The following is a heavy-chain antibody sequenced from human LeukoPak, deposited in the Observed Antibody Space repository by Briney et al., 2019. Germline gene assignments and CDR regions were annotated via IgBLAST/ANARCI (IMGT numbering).Heavy chain of an antibody. Sequence: SETLSLTCTVSGGSISSYYWSWIRQPPGKGLEWIGEIYHSGSTNYNPSLKSRVTISVDKSKNQFSLKLSSVTAADTAVYYCARLPGYCSGGSCLLRAFDIWGQGTMVTVSS. D-gene: IGHD2-15*01. CDR1: GGSISSYY. V-gene: IGHV4-59*12. CDR3: ARLPGYCSGGSCLLRAFDI. J-gene: IGHJ3*02. CDR2: IYHSGST.